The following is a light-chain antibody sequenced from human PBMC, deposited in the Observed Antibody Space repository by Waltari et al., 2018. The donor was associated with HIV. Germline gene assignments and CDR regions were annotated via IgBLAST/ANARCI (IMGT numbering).Light chain of an antibody. CDR3: MLFFRTSYL. CDR1: PGPGGSGHY. Sequence: QTVVTQEPSITVSPGGTVPLTCNSAPGPGGSGHYVNWCQQKPGKPPRPLIYSSTRSHPLTPERFSASLVGDRAALTLSNVWPEDQADYYCMLFFRTSYLFGGGTRVTVL. J-gene: IGLJ2*01. V-gene: IGLV7-43*01. CDR2: SST.